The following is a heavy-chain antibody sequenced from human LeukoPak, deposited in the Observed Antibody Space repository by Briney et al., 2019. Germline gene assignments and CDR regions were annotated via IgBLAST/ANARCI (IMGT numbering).Heavy chain of an antibody. CDR3: ARVVGALYYYGMDV. V-gene: IGHV1-8*01. Sequence: SVKVSCKASGYTFTGYGINWVRQATGQGLEWMGWMNPNSGNTGYAQKFQGRVTMTRNTSISTAYMELSSLRSEDTAVYYCARVVGALYYYGMDVWGQGTTVTVSS. CDR1: GYTFTGYG. D-gene: IGHD1-26*01. J-gene: IGHJ6*02. CDR2: MNPNSGNT.